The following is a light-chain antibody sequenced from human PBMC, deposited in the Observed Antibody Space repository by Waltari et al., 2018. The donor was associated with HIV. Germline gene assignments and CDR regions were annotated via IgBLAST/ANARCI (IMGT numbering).Light chain of an antibody. J-gene: IGKJ1*01. V-gene: IGKV1-12*01. CDR3: QQANTFPRT. Sequence: DIQMTQSPSSVSASVGDRVTITCRASQGISSWLASYQQKPGKAPKLLIYASSSLQSGVPSRFSGSGSGTDFTLTISSLQPEDFATYSCQQANTFPRTFGQGTKVEIK. CDR1: QGISSW. CDR2: ASS.